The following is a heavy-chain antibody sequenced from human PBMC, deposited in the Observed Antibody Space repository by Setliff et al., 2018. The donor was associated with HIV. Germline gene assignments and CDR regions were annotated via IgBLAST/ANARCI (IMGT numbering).Heavy chain of an antibody. J-gene: IGHJ6*02. V-gene: IGHV4-38-2*01. Sequence: PSETLSLTCAVSGYSISSGYYWGWIRQTPGKGLEWIGSIYHSGTTYYNPSLRSRVTISVDTSKNQFSLKLSSVTAADTAVYYCARGGYYYYFGVGGWGQGTTVTVSS. CDR2: IYHSGTT. D-gene: IGHD3-16*01. CDR1: GYSISSGYY. CDR3: ARGGYYYYFGVGG.